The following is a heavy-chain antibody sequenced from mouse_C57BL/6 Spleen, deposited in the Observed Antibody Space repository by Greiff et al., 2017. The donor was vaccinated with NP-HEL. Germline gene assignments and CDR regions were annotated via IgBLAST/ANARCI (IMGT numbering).Heavy chain of an antibody. CDR2: IDPSDSYT. V-gene: IGHV1-69*01. Sequence: QVQLQQPGAELVMPGASVKLSCKASGYTFTSYWMHWVKQRPGKGLEWIGAIDPSDSYTNYNQKFKGKSTLTVDKSSSTAYMQLSSLTSEDSAVYYCARSGAMDYWGQGTSVTVSS. J-gene: IGHJ4*01. D-gene: IGHD3-2*02. CDR1: GYTFTSYW. CDR3: ARSGAMDY.